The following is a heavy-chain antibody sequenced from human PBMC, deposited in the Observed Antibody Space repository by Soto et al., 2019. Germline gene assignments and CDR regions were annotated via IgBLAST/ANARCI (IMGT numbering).Heavy chain of an antibody. Sequence: PGGSLRLSCAASGFTFSSYGMHWVRQAPGKGLEWVAVISYDGSNKYYADSVKGRFTISRDNSKNTLYLQMNSLRAEDTAVYYCAKAAGSFRIGTSHYFEYWGQGTLVTVSS. CDR1: GFTFSSYG. CDR3: AKAAGSFRIGTSHYFEY. CDR2: ISYDGSNK. D-gene: IGHD3-10*01. V-gene: IGHV3-30*18. J-gene: IGHJ4*02.